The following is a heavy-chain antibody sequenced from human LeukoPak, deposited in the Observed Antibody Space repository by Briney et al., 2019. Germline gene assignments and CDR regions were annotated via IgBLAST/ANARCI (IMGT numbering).Heavy chain of an antibody. CDR3: ARRHGSGWFYFDY. J-gene: IGHJ4*02. Sequence: QSGGSLRLSCAASGFTFSTYGMNWVRQAPGKGLEWVSYFSDSRSTIYYADSVKGRFTISRDNAQNSLYLQMNSLRAEDTAVYYCARRHGSGWFYFDYWGQGTLVTVSS. CDR1: GFTFSTYG. D-gene: IGHD6-19*01. CDR2: FSDSRSTI. V-gene: IGHV3-48*01.